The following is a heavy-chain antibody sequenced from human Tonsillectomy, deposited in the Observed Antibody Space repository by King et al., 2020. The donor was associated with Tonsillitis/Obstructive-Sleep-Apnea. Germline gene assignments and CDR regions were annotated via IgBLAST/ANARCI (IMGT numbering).Heavy chain of an antibody. Sequence: VQLVESGGGLVKPGGSLRLSCAASGFTFSSYSMNWVRQAPGKGLEWVSSISSSGSYTHYADSVKGRFTISRDNAKNSLYLQMNSLRADDTAVYYCARDPTVVVVAATPYFDYWGQGTLVTVSS. J-gene: IGHJ4*02. V-gene: IGHV3-21*01. CDR2: ISSSGSYT. CDR3: ARDPTVVVVAATPYFDY. D-gene: IGHD2-15*01. CDR1: GFTFSSYS.